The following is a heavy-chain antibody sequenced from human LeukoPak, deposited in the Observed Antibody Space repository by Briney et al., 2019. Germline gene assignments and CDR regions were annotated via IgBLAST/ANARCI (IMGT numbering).Heavy chain of an antibody. J-gene: IGHJ6*03. D-gene: IGHD2-2*01. CDR2: ISGSGGST. V-gene: IGHV3-23*01. CDR1: GFTFSSYG. Sequence: GGSPRLSCAASGFTFSSYGMHWVRQAPGKGLEWVSAISGSGGSTYYADSVKGRFTISRDNSKSTLYLQMNSLRAEDTAVYYCANPFSTPRSNYYIDVWGKGTTVTVSS. CDR3: ANPFSTPRSNYYIDV.